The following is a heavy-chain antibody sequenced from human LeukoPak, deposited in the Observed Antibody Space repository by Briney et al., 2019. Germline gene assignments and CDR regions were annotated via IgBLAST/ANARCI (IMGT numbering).Heavy chain of an antibody. J-gene: IGHJ4*02. CDR2: ISSGSRYK. Sequence: GGSLRLSCAASGFPLSPFYMSGVPQAPGKGVEGLSYISSGSRYKLYADSVGGRFTVSSDDAQNVLFLQMNSLRAEETAVYYCAWGRGSSNGYVDQWGQGTLVTVSS. CDR1: GFPLSPFY. CDR3: AWGRGSSNGYVDQ. V-gene: IGHV3-11*03. D-gene: IGHD3-10*02.